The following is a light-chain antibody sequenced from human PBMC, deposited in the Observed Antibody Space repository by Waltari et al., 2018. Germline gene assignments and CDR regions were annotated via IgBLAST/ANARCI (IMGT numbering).Light chain of an antibody. V-gene: IGKV3-15*01. CDR3: QQYANWPLWT. J-gene: IGKJ1*01. CDR2: GAS. Sequence: ETVMTQSPGTLSVSPGDRVNLSCRASHSVGPNLVWYQQKHGPPPRLLIFGASTRATGVPTRFSGSGSGTEFTLTISSLQSEDFAVYYCQQYANWPLWTFGQGTKVEFK. CDR1: HSVGPN.